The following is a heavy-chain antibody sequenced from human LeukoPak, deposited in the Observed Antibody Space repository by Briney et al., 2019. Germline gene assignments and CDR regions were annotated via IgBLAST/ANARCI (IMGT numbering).Heavy chain of an antibody. CDR1: GFTFDDYA. CDR2: LNWNAAST. V-gene: IGHV3-20*04. Sequence: GGSLRLSCAASGFTFDDYAMHWVRQAPGKGLEWVSGLNWNAASTDYADSVEDRCTISRDNAKNLLYLQINSLRVEDTAVYYCARGRGSGWRYLDYWGQGTLVIVSS. CDR3: ARGRGSGWRYLDY. D-gene: IGHD6-19*01. J-gene: IGHJ4*02.